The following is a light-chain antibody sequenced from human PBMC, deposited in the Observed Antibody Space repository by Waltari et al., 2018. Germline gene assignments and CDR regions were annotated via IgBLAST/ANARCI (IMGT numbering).Light chain of an antibody. V-gene: IGKV3-15*01. J-gene: IGKJ2*01. CDR3: QQYNNWRT. CDR2: GAS. Sequence: EVLMIQVPATLSVSPGERATLSSRASQSIARNLAWYQQKPGQAPRLLIYGASTRATDVPDRFSGSGSGTEFTLTISSLQSEDFAVYYCQQYNNWRTFGQGTKLEIK. CDR1: QSIARN.